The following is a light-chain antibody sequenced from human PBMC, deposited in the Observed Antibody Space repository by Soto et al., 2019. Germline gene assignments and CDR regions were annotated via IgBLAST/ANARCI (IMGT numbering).Light chain of an antibody. CDR2: ASS. Sequence: EVVLTQSPGTLSLSPGERATLSCRASQSVTNNYLAWYQQRPGQAPRLLIFASSDCAAGIPHWFSGSGSGTAFTPTISSLEPEEVAVFYCHQYGSSPPYTFGQGTKLEIK. J-gene: IGKJ2*01. V-gene: IGKV3-20*01. CDR3: HQYGSSPPYT. CDR1: QSVTNNY.